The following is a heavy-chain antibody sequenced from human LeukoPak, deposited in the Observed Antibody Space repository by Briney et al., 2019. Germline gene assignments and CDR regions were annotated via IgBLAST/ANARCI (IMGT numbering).Heavy chain of an antibody. J-gene: IGHJ4*02. D-gene: IGHD6-19*01. CDR2: ISSSGSTI. CDR1: GFTFSSYE. V-gene: IGHV3-48*03. Sequence: AGGSLRLSCAASGFTFSSYEMNWVRQAPGKGLEWVSYISSSGSTIYYADSVKGRFTISRDNSKNTLYLQMNSLRAEDTAVYYCAKPWIPAVAGTFGYWGQGTLVTVSS. CDR3: AKPWIPAVAGTFGY.